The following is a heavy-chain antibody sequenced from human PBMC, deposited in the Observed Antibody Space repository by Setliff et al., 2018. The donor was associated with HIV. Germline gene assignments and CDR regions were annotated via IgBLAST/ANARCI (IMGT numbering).Heavy chain of an antibody. Sequence: SVKVSCKASGGTFSSYAISWVRQAPGQGLEWMGGIIPIFGTANYAQKFQGRVTITRDTFTSTAYMELRSLRSDDTAVYYCARDAARRAAADTPVWFDPWGQGTLVTVSS. CDR1: GGTFSSYA. D-gene: IGHD6-13*01. CDR2: IIPIFGTA. V-gene: IGHV1-69*05. CDR3: ARDAARRAAADTPVWFDP. J-gene: IGHJ5*02.